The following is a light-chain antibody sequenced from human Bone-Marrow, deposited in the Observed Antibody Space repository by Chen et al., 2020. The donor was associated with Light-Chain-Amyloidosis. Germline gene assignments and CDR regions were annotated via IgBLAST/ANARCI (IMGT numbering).Light chain of an antibody. V-gene: IGLV1-51*01. J-gene: IGLJ2*01. CDR3: GTWDNRLSDVI. CDR1: RSNIGKNF. Sequence: QSVLTQPPSVSAAPGPKITLSCSGSRSNIGKNFVTWYLQVPGAVPKVVNFNNDTRPSGIPDRFCGAKSAASATLGITGLQTGDEADYYCGTWDNRLSDVIFGGGTRVTVL. CDR2: NND.